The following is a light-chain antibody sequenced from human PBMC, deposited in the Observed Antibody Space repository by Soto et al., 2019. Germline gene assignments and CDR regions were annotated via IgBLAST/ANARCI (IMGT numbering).Light chain of an antibody. Sequence: EIVMTQSPATLSVSPGETATLSCRASQSVSYNLAWYQQKPGQGPRLLIYGAFTRATGIPARFSGSGSGTEFTLTISSLQSEDFAVYSCQQYKNWPPLTFGGGTKVAIK. V-gene: IGKV3-15*01. CDR3: QQYKNWPPLT. CDR2: GAF. J-gene: IGKJ4*01. CDR1: QSVSYN.